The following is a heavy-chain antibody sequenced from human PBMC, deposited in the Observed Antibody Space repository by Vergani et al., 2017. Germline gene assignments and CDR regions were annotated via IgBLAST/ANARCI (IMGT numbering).Heavy chain of an antibody. D-gene: IGHD2-15*01. CDR1: GFPFSSYA. J-gene: IGHJ1*01. CDR2: ISGSGGST. CDR3: AKDRRDIVVVVAAHFAEYFQH. Sequence: EVQLLESGGGLVQPGGSLRLSCAASGFPFSSYAMSWVRQAPGKGLEWVSAISGSGGSTYYADSVKGRFTISRDNSKNTLYLQMNSLRAEDTAVYYCAKDRRDIVVVVAAHFAEYFQHWGQGTLVTVSS. V-gene: IGHV3-23*01.